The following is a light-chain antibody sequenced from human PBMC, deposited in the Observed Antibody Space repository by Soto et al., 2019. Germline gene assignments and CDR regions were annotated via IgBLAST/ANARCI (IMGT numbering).Light chain of an antibody. CDR2: GAS. CDR3: QQYGSSPAT. CDR1: QSVSSN. J-gene: IGKJ1*01. Sequence: EIVMTQSPATLSVSPVERATLSGRASQSVSSNLAWYQQKPGQAPRLLIYGASSRATGIPDRFSGSGSGTDFTLSVSRLEPEDFAVYFCQQYGSSPATFGQGTKVDNK. V-gene: IGKV3-20*01.